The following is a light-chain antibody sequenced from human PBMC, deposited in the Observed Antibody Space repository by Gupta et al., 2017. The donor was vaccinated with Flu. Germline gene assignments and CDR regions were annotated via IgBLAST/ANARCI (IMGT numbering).Light chain of an antibody. CDR1: QSVSSSY. Sequence: GERATLSCRASQSVSSSYLAWYQQNPGQAPRLLIYGASSRATGIPDRFSGSGSGTDFTLTISRLEPEDFAMYYCQHYGSSPYTFGQGTKLE. J-gene: IGKJ2*01. CDR2: GAS. CDR3: QHYGSSPYT. V-gene: IGKV3-20*01.